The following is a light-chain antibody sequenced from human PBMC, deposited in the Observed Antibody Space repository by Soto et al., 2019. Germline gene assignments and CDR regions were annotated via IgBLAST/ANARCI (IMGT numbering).Light chain of an antibody. J-gene: IGKJ1*01. CDR3: MQALQAWT. Sequence: EIVMTQSPLSLPVTPGEPASISCRSSQSLLHSNGYNYLDWYLQKPGQSPQLLIYLGSNRASGVSDRFSGSGSGPDFTLKISRVEAEDVGIYYCMQALQAWTFGQGTKVEIK. CDR2: LGS. CDR1: QSLLHSNGYNY. V-gene: IGKV2-28*01.